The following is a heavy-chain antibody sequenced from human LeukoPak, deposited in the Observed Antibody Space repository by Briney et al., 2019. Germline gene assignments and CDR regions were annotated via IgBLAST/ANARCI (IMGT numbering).Heavy chain of an antibody. V-gene: IGHV4-59*01. Sequence: SETLSLTCTVSGGSISSYYWSWIRQPPGKGLEWIGYIYYSGSTNYNPSLKSRVTISVDTSKNQFFLKLSSVTAADTAVYYCARAPTRGAHTRFDYWGQGTLVTVSS. J-gene: IGHJ4*02. D-gene: IGHD3-10*01. CDR2: IYYSGST. CDR1: GGSISSYY. CDR3: ARAPTRGAHTRFDY.